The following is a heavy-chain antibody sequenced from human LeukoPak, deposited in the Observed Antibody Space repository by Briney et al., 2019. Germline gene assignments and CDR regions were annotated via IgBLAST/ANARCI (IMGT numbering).Heavy chain of an antibody. CDR1: GYSFTTYW. CDR3: ARKTSYDSRGYYRNPFDY. CDR2: IYPVDSDI. D-gene: IGHD3-22*01. Sequence: KHGESLKISCKGSGYSFTTYWIGWVRQMPGKGLEWMGIIYPVDSDIRYSPSFQGQVTISADKSISTSYLQWSSLKASDTAMYYCARKTSYDSRGYYRNPFDYWGQGTLVTVSS. V-gene: IGHV5-51*01. J-gene: IGHJ4*02.